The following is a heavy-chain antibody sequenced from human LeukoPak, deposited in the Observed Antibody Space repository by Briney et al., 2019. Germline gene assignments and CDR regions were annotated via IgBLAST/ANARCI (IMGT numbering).Heavy chain of an antibody. J-gene: IGHJ4*02. CDR1: GFTFSSYA. CDR3: AREAGYCSGGSCLTRHRSPIDY. CDR2: ISYDGSNK. Sequence: PGGSLRLSCAASGFTFSSYAMHWVRQAPGKGLEWVAVISYDGSNKYYADSVKGRFTISRDNSKNTLYLQMNSLRAEDTAVYYCAREAGYCSGGSCLTRHRSPIDYWGQGTLVTVSS. V-gene: IGHV3-30*04. D-gene: IGHD2-15*01.